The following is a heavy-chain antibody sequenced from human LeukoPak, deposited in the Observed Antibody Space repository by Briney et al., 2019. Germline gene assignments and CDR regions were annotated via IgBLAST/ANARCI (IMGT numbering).Heavy chain of an antibody. J-gene: IGHJ4*02. CDR2: IIPIFGTA. CDR1: GGTLSSYA. CDR3: ARVPIDFKAVAATFDY. Sequence: GSSVKVSCKASGGTLSSYAISWVRQAPGQGLEWMGGIIPIFGTANYAQKFQGRVMITADESTSTAYMELSSLRSEDTAVYYCARVPIDFKAVAATFDYWGQGTLVTVSS. D-gene: IGHD6-19*01. V-gene: IGHV1-69*01.